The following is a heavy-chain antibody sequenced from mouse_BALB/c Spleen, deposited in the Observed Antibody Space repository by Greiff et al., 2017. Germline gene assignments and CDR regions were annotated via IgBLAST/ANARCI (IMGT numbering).Heavy chain of an antibody. CDR1: GFSLTSYG. V-gene: IGHV2-5-1*01. D-gene: IGHD4-1*01. CDR2: IWRGGST. Sequence: QVQLQQSGPSLVQPSQSLSITCTVSGFSLTSYGVHWVRQSPGKGLEWLGVIWRGGSTDFNAAFMSRLSITKDNSKSQVFFKMNSLQADDTAIYYCAKNNWDRGGFAYWGQGTLVTVSA. CDR3: AKNNWDRGGFAY. J-gene: IGHJ3*01.